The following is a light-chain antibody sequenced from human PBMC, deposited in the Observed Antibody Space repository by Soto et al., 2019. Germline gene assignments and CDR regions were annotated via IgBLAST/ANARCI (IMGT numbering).Light chain of an antibody. Sequence: QPVLTQPPSASGTPGQRITISCSGSSSNIGSDYVYWYDKVPGTAPKLLIYSNNLRPSGVPDRFSGSKSGTSASLAISGLRSEDEADYYCAAWDDSLSAWVFGGGTKLTVL. V-gene: IGLV1-47*02. CDR3: AAWDDSLSAWV. CDR1: SSNIGSDY. J-gene: IGLJ3*02. CDR2: SNN.